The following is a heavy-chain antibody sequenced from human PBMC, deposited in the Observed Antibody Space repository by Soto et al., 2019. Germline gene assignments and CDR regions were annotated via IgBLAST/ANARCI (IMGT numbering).Heavy chain of an antibody. V-gene: IGHV4-31*03. CDR3: ARGVGEMAANNWFDP. J-gene: IGHJ5*02. CDR2: IYNSGSS. Sequence: SETLSLTCTVSGGSISSGDYYWSWIRQRPGKGLEWIGYIYNSGSSYYNPSLKSRVTISVDTSKNQFSLRLSSVTAADTAVYYCARGVGEMAANNWFDPWGQGTLVTVSS. CDR1: GGSISSGDYY. D-gene: IGHD3-3*01.